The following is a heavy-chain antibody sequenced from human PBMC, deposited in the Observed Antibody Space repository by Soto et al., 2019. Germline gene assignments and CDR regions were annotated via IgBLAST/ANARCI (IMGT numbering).Heavy chain of an antibody. CDR2: INPSGGST. V-gene: IGHV1-46*01. J-gene: IGHJ6*02. CDR3: ARDSRHYYYGMDV. CDR1: GYTFASYY. Sequence: QVQLVQSGAEVKKPGASVKVSCKASGYTFASYYMHWVRQAPGQGLEWMGIINPSGGSTSYAQKFQGRVTMTRDTSTSTVYMELSSLRSEDTAVYYCARDSRHYYYGMDVWGQGTTVTVSS.